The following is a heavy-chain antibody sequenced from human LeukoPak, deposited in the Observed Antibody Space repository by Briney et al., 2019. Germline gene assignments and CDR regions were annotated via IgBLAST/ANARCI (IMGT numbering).Heavy chain of an antibody. Sequence: GGSLRLSCAASGFTFNTYTMNWVRQAPGKGLEWVSYISGSSGIIDYADSARGRFTISRDNAKNSLYLQMNSLRAEDTAVYYCARDGTLGSGWFGYYYGMDVWGQGTTVTVSS. CDR2: ISGSSGII. CDR3: ARDGTLGSGWFGYYYGMDV. D-gene: IGHD6-19*01. J-gene: IGHJ6*02. CDR1: GFTFNTYT. V-gene: IGHV3-48*01.